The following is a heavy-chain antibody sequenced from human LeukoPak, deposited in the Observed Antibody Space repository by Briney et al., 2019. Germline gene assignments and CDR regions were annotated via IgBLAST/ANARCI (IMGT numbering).Heavy chain of an antibody. CDR2: IIPIFGTA. CDR3: AREGFVVVPAARGDWFDP. D-gene: IGHD2-2*01. Sequence: SVKVSCKASGGTFSSYAISWVRQAPGQGLEWMGGIIPIFGTANYVQKFQGRVTITADESTSTAYMELSSLRSEDTAVYYCAREGFVVVPAARGDWFDPWGQGTLVTVSS. CDR1: GGTFSSYA. V-gene: IGHV1-69*13. J-gene: IGHJ5*02.